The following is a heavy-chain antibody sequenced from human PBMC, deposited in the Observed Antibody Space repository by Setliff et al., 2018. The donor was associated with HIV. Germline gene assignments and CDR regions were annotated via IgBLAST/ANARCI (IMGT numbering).Heavy chain of an antibody. D-gene: IGHD5-12*01. J-gene: IGHJ4*02. V-gene: IGHV1-46*01. CDR1: EYTFTNYY. CDR3: ARDAGYSGTSWNY. Sequence: ASVKVSCKASEYTFTNYYIHWVRQGPGQGLEWVGVMNPSGGSTTYAQKFQDRVTMTRDTSTSTGYMELRSLRSEDTAVYYCARDAGYSGTSWNYWGQGTLVTSPQ. CDR2: MNPSGGST.